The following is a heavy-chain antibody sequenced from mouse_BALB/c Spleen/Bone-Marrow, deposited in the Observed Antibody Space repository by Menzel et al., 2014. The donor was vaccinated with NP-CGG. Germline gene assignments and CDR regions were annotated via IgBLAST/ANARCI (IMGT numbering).Heavy chain of an antibody. J-gene: IGHJ4*01. CDR1: GYTFTDYE. V-gene: IGHV1-15*01. CDR3: TRGGLRHYAMDY. Sequence: VKLMESGAELVRPGAPVKLSCKALGYTFTDYEMHRVKQTPEHGLEWIGAIHPGSGGTAYNQKFKGKATLTADKSSSTAYMELSSLTSEDSAVYYCTRGGLRHYAMDYWGQGTSVTVSS. D-gene: IGHD2-4*01. CDR2: IHPGSGGT.